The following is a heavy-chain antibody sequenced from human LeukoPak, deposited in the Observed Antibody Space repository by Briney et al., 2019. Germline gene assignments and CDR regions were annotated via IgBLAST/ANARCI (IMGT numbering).Heavy chain of an antibody. CDR3: ARRLLLTDWFDP. Sequence: SETLSITCIVSGGSISSYYWSWIRQPPGKGLEWIGYISDSGSTNYNPSLKSRVTISVDTSKNQFSLKLRSVTAADTAVYYCARRLLLTDWFDPWGQGTLVTVSS. CDR2: ISDSGST. V-gene: IGHV4-59*01. J-gene: IGHJ5*02. CDR1: GGSISSYY. D-gene: IGHD3-10*01.